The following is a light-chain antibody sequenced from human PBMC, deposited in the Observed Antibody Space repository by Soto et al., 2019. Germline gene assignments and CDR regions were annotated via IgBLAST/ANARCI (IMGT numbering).Light chain of an antibody. CDR1: SSDVGAYNY. V-gene: IGLV2-8*01. J-gene: IGLJ2*01. CDR2: EVN. CDR3: CSYAGESTVT. Sequence: QSALTQPPSASGSPGQSVAISCTGTSSDVGAYNYVCWYQQHPGKAPKLMIYEVNKRPSGVPDRFSGSKSGNTASLTVSGLQAEDEADYHCCSYAGESTVTFGGGTKVTVL.